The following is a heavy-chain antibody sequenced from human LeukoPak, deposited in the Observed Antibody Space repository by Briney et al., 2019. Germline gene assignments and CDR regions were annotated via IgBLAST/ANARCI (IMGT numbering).Heavy chain of an antibody. Sequence: GGSLRLSCAASGFSFASYWMTWVRQAPGKGLEWVANIIQDGSAKYYVDSVKGRFTISRDNAKNSLYLQMNSLRDEDTAVYYCARLWGQDYFDFWGQGTQVTVSS. CDR3: ARLWGQDYFDF. CDR1: GFSFASYW. CDR2: IIQDGSAK. J-gene: IGHJ4*02. V-gene: IGHV3-7*04. D-gene: IGHD2-21*01.